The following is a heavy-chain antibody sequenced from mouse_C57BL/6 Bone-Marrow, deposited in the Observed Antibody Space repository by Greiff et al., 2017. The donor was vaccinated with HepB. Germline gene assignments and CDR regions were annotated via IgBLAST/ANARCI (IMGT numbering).Heavy chain of an antibody. V-gene: IGHV1-19*01. Sequence: EVQLVESGPVLVKPGASVKMSCKASGYTFTDYYMNWVKQSHGKSLEWIGVINPYNGGTSYNQKFKGKATLTVDKSSSTAYMELNSLTSEDSAVYYCARSRYGNYFAYWGQGTLVTVSA. CDR2: INPYNGGT. D-gene: IGHD2-1*01. J-gene: IGHJ3*01. CDR3: ARSRYGNYFAY. CDR1: GYTFTDYY.